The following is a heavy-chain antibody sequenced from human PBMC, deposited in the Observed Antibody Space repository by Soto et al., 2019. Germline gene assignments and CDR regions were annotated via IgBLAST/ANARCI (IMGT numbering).Heavy chain of an antibody. CDR2: IYYSGST. CDR1: GGSISSSSYY. V-gene: IGHV4-39*01. Sequence: SETLSLTCTVSGGSISSSSYYWGWIRQPPGKGLEWIGSIYYSGSTYYNPSLKSRVTISVDTSKNQFSLKLSSVTAADTAVYYCAKNIAARQNYYYYGMDVWGQGTTVTVSS. CDR3: AKNIAARQNYYYYGMDV. J-gene: IGHJ6*02. D-gene: IGHD6-6*01.